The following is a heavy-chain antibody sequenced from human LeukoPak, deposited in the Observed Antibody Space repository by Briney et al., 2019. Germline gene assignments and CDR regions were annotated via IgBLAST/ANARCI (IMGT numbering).Heavy chain of an antibody. V-gene: IGHV1-46*01. D-gene: IGHD3-16*01. CDR3: ARAYDYVWGSGYNWFDP. Sequence: ASVKVSCKAFGYTFTSNYMHWVRQAPGQGPEWMGVISPSGGSTTYAQKFQGRVTMTRDMSTSTVYMELSSLRSEDTAVYYCARAYDYVWGSGYNWFDPWGQGTLVTVSS. CDR2: ISPSGGST. CDR1: GYTFTSNY. J-gene: IGHJ5*02.